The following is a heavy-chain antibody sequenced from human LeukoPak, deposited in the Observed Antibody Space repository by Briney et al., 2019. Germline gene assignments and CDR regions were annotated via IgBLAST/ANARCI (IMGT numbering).Heavy chain of an antibody. CDR3: AISNDYGPFDY. D-gene: IGHD4-17*01. J-gene: IGHJ4*02. CDR2: ISYDGSNK. CDR1: GLTFSSYA. V-gene: IGHV3-30-3*01. Sequence: QPGGSLRLSCAASGLTFSSYAMSWVRQAPGKGLEWVAVISYDGSNKYYADSVKGRFTISRDNSKNTLYLQMNSLRAEDTAVYYCAISNDYGPFDYWGQGTLVTVSS.